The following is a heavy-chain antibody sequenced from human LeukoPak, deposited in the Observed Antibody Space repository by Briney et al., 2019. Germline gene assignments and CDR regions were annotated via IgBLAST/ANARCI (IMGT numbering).Heavy chain of an antibody. CDR3: AREIAAAGTLDAFDI. D-gene: IGHD6-13*01. CDR2: IYTSGST. V-gene: IGHV4-61*02. CDR1: GGSISSGGYY. Sequence: SETLSLTCTVSGGSISSGGYYWSWIRQPAGKGLEWIGRIYTSGSTNYNPSLKSRVTMSVDTSKNQFSLKLSSVTAADTAVYYCAREIAAAGTLDAFDIWGQGTMVTVSS. J-gene: IGHJ3*02.